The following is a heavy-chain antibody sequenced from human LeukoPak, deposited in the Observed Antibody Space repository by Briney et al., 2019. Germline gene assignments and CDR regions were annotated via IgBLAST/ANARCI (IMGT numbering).Heavy chain of an antibody. Sequence: ASVKVSCKASGYTFTGYYMHWVRQAPGQGLEWMGWINPNSGGTNYAQKFQGRVTMTRDTSISTAYMELSRLRSDDTAVYYCASLRRSYCSSTSCYEDGMDVWGQGTTVTVSS. CDR3: ASLRRSYCSSTSCYEDGMDV. J-gene: IGHJ6*02. V-gene: IGHV1-2*02. D-gene: IGHD2-2*01. CDR2: INPNSGGT. CDR1: GYTFTGYY.